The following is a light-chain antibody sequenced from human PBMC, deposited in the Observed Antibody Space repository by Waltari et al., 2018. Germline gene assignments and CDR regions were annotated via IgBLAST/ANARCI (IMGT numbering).Light chain of an antibody. V-gene: IGLV1-51*02. CDR2: ENS. Sequence: QSVLTQPPSVSAAPGPGVTVSRSGGRSNIGNSYVSWYRQFPGTAPKLPIYENSERPSGIPGRFSGSKSGTSATLDITGLQAGDEADYYCGTWDSSLSGAVFGGGTHLTVL. CDR1: RSNIGNSY. CDR3: GTWDSSLSGAV. J-gene: IGLJ7*01.